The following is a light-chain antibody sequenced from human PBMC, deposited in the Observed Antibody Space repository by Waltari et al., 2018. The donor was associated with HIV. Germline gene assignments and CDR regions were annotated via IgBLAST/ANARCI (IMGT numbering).Light chain of an antibody. J-gene: IGKJ3*01. CDR3: QQANSFPFT. V-gene: IGKV1-12*01. CDR2: GTS. CDR1: QDISRW. Sequence: DIQMTQSPSSVSASAGDRVSITCRASQDISRWLAWYQQKPGKAPKLLIYGTSSLQSGVPSRFSGSGSGTDFTLTISSLQPEDFATYYCQQANSFPFTFGPGTKVDIK.